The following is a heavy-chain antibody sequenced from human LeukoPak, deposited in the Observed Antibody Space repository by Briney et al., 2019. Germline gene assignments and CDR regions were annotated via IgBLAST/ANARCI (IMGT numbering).Heavy chain of an antibody. CDR2: IYSGGST. J-gene: IGHJ4*02. CDR3: ARGPYYYDSSGYFDY. Sequence: GSLRLSCAASGFTFSSYGMHWVRQAPGKGLEWVPVIYSGGSTYYADSVKGRFTISRDNSKNTLYLQMNSLRAEDTAVYYCARGPYYYDSSGYFDYWGQGTLVTVSS. V-gene: IGHV3-53*01. D-gene: IGHD3-22*01. CDR1: GFTFSSYG.